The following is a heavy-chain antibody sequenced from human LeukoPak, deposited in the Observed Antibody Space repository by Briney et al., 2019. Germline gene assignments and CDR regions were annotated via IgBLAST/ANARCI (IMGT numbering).Heavy chain of an antibody. CDR1: GFTFSIYA. J-gene: IGHJ4*02. V-gene: IGHV3-23*01. D-gene: IGHD5-24*01. Sequence: SGGSLRLSCAASGFTFSIYAMSWVRQAPGKGLEWVSTIGGGSTSIHYADSVKGRFTISRDNSKNTLYLHMSSLRAADTAVYYCAKDQPADGYNSIWGQGTLVTVSS. CDR2: IGGGSTSI. CDR3: AKDQPADGYNSI.